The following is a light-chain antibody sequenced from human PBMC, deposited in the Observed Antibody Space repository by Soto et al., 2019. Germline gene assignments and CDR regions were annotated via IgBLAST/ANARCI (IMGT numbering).Light chain of an antibody. V-gene: IGKV3-20*01. CDR3: QHYGTSRRT. J-gene: IGKJ1*01. Sequence: EIVLTQSPDTLSLSPGERATLSCRTSQSISSTYLAWYQQKPGQAPRLLLYAASARATGIPERFTGSGSGKDFTLTISRLEPEDFAVYYCQHYGTSRRTFGQGTKV. CDR2: AAS. CDR1: QSISSTY.